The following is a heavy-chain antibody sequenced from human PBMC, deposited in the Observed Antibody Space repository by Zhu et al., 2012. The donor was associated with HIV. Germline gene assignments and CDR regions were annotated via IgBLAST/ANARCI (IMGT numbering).Heavy chain of an antibody. D-gene: IGHD1-26*01. CDR1: GGSISSHY. CDR3: ARGPFLAGSYRDY. V-gene: IGHV4-59*11. Sequence: QVQLQESGPGLVRPTGTLSLTCSVSGGSISSHYWNWIRQSPGKGLEWLGYIYYNGDTNYNPSLKSRVAISVDASRNQFSLKLRSVTAADTAVYYCARGPFLAGSYRDYWGQGTLVTVSS. CDR2: IYYNGDT. J-gene: IGHJ4*02.